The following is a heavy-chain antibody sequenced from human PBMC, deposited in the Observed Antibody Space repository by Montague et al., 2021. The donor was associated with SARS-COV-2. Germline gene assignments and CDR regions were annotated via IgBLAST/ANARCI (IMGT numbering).Heavy chain of an antibody. V-gene: IGHV4-39*02. CDR3: ARRGRWTSSYFDI. D-gene: IGHD3/OR15-3a*01. Sequence: LSLTCTVSGGSISRSTYYWAWIRRPPGKGLEWIGTIYNTGSTFYSESLKSRLTISVDTSKNHFSLNLGSVTAADTALYYCARRGRWTSSYFDIWGQGSLVTVAS. CDR1: GGSISRSTYY. J-gene: IGHJ4*02. CDR2: IYNTGST.